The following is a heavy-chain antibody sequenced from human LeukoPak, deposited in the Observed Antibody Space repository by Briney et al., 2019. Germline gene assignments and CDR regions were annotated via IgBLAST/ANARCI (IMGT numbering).Heavy chain of an antibody. CDR2: INGSGGST. Sequence: GGSLRLSCAASGFTFSSYAMSWVRQAPGKGLEWVSAINGSGGSTYYADSVKGRFTISRDNSKNTLYLQMNSLRAEDTAVYYCAKDPAYYYDSSGYYHDAFDIWGQGTMVTVSS. CDR3: AKDPAYYYDSSGYYHDAFDI. CDR1: GFTFSSYA. J-gene: IGHJ3*02. D-gene: IGHD3-22*01. V-gene: IGHV3-23*01.